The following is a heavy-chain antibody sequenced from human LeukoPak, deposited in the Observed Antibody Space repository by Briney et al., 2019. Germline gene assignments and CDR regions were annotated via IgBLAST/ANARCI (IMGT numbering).Heavy chain of an antibody. CDR2: IKSKTDGGTT. CDR3: TTEGYDSSAIYGDY. CDR1: GFTFSNAW. V-gene: IGHV3-15*01. D-gene: IGHD3-22*01. Sequence: GGSLRLSCAASGFTFSNAWMSWVRQAPGKGLEWVGRIKSKTDGGTTDYAAPVKGRFTISRDDSKNTLYLQMNSLKTEDTAEYYCTTEGYDSSAIYGDYWGQGTLVTVSS. J-gene: IGHJ4*02.